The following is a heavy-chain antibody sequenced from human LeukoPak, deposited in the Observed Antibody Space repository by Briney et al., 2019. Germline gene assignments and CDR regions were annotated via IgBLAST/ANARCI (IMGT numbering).Heavy chain of an antibody. CDR2: ISSSSSYI. D-gene: IGHD1-7*01. V-gene: IGHV3-21*01. J-gene: IGHJ4*02. CDR3: ARDNWNYLFDY. CDR1: GFTFSSYS. Sequence: GGSLRLSCAASGFTFSSYSMNWVRQAPGKGLEWVSSISSSSSYIYYADSVKGRFTISRDNAKNSLYLQMNSLRAEDTAVYYCARDNWNYLFDYWGQGTLVTVSS.